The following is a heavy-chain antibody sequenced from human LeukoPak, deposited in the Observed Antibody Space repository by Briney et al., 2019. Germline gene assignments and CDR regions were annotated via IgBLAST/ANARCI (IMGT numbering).Heavy chain of an antibody. CDR2: INHSGST. Sequence: PSETLSLTCAVYGGSFSGYYWSWIRKPPGKGLEWIGEINHSGSTNYNPSLKSRVTISVDTSKNQFSLKLSSVTAADTAVYYCARVQWLVTDYWGQGTLVTVSS. J-gene: IGHJ4*02. V-gene: IGHV4-34*01. D-gene: IGHD6-19*01. CDR1: GGSFSGYY. CDR3: ARVQWLVTDY.